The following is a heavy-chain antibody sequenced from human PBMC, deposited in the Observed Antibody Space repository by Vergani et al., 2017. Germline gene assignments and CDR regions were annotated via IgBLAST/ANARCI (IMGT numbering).Heavy chain of an antibody. CDR2: IKSDGSIT. Sequence: DVHLAESGGGFFQPGGSLRLSCSASGFSFNSYWMRWVRHVPGKGLLWVSRIKSDGSITDYADSVKGRFTISRDNAQNTLYLQMNSPRVEYTGVYYCSSARCIETCYMSNWLDSWGQGTLVTVSS. CDR1: GFSFNSYW. J-gene: IGHJ5*01. D-gene: IGHD3-9*01. CDR3: SSARCIETCYMSNWLDS. V-gene: IGHV3-74*01.